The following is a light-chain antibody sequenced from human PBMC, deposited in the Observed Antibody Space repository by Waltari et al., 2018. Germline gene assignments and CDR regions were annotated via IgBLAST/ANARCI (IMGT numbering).Light chain of an antibody. CDR3: QQRYDWPIT. CDR1: QRIDSQ. CDR2: DVS. V-gene: IGKV3-11*01. Sequence: EIVLTQSPATLSLSPGERATLSCRASQRIDSQLAWYQQKPGQAPSLLIPDVSNRATGVPARFSGSGSGTDFTCSISSLEPEDSACYYCQQRYDWPITFGGGTKVEIK. J-gene: IGKJ4*01.